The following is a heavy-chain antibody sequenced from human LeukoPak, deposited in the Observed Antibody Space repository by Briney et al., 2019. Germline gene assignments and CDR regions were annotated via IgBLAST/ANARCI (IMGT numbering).Heavy chain of an antibody. V-gene: IGHV3-33*01. D-gene: IGHD6-13*01. CDR1: GFTFSSYG. CDR3: ARDTGYSSSWYGNHFDY. Sequence: GGSLRLSCAASGFTFSSYGMHWVRQAPGKGLEWVAVIWYDGSNKYYADSVKGRFTISRDNSRNTLYLQMNSLRAEDTAVYYCARDTGYSSSWYGNHFDYWGQGTLVTVSS. CDR2: IWYDGSNK. J-gene: IGHJ4*02.